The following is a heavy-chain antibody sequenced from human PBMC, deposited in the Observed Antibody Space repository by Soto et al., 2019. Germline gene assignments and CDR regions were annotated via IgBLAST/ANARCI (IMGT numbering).Heavy chain of an antibody. CDR1: GGSFSGYY. J-gene: IGHJ4*02. CDR2: INHSGST. V-gene: IGHV4-34*01. Sequence: PSETLSLTCAVYGGSFSGYYWSWIRQPPGKGLEWIGEINHSGSTNYNPSLKSRVTISVDTSKNQFSLKLSSVTAADTAVYYCARPIRYFEWHYFDYWGQGTLVTVSS. CDR3: ARPIRYFEWHYFDY. D-gene: IGHD3-9*01.